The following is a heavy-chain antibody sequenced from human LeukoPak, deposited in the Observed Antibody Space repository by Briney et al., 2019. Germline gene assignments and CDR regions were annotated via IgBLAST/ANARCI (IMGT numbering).Heavy chain of an antibody. D-gene: IGHD6-19*01. Sequence: ASVKVSCKASGYTFTGYYMHWVRQAPGQGLEWMGWISAYNGNTNYAQKLQGRVTMTTDTSTSTAYMELRSLRSDDTAVYYCARGIAVAGDAFDIWGQGTMVTVSS. CDR2: ISAYNGNT. V-gene: IGHV1-18*04. CDR3: ARGIAVAGDAFDI. CDR1: GYTFTGYY. J-gene: IGHJ3*02.